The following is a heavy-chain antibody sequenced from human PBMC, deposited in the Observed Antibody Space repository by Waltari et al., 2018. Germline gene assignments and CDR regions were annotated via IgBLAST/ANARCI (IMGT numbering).Heavy chain of an antibody. CDR3: ARGKRAVAGSGYYGMDV. CDR2: ISGSGGST. V-gene: IGHV3-23*01. Sequence: EVQLLESGGGLVQPGGSLRLSCAASGFTFSSYAMSWVRQAPGRGLEWVSAISGSGGSTYYADSVKGRFTISRDNSKNTLYLQMNSLRAEDTAVYYCARGKRAVAGSGYYGMDVWGQGTTVTVSS. D-gene: IGHD6-19*01. CDR1: GFTFSSYA. J-gene: IGHJ6*02.